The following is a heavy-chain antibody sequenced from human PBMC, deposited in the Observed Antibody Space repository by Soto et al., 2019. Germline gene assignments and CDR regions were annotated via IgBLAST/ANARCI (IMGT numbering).Heavy chain of an antibody. CDR3: ARELGLGSKSAFDM. CDR1: GFTFSNYW. Sequence: EVQLLESGGGLVQPGGSLRLSCAASGFTFSNYWMSWVRQAPGKGLEWVANIKEDGSDINYGHSVKGRFTISRDNAKKSLYLQMNSLRDEDTAIYYCARELGLGSKSAFDMWGRGTLVTASS. CDR2: IKEDGSDI. J-gene: IGHJ3*02. V-gene: IGHV3-7*04. D-gene: IGHD3-16*01.